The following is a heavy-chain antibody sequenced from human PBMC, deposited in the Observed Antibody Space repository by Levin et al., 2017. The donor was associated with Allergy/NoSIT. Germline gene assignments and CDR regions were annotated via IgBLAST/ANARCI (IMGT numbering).Heavy chain of an antibody. CDR3: ARGEKYGGYCSGDSCYNY. CDR1: GFTFSDYY. D-gene: IGHD2-15*01. V-gene: IGHV3-11*01. J-gene: IGHJ4*02. Sequence: GGSLRLSCAASGFTFSDYYMSWIRQAPGKGLEWVSYISSSGNTIYYADSVRGRFTISRDNAENSLYLQMNSLTVEDTAVYYCARGEKYGGYCSGDSCYNYWGQGTLVTVSS. CDR2: ISSSGNTI.